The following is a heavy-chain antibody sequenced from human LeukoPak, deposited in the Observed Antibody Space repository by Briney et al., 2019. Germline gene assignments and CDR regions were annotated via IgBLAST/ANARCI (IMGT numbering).Heavy chain of an antibody. J-gene: IGHJ6*03. CDR1: GFTFSNAW. D-gene: IGHD6-19*01. CDR2: IKSKTDGGTT. Sequence: GGSLRLSCAASGFTFSNAWMSWVRQAPGKGLEWVGRIKSKTDGGTTVYAAPVKGRFTISRDDSKNTLYLQMNSLKTEDTAVYYCQQWLVRGYYYYYYMDVWGKGTTVTVSS. CDR3: QQWLVRGYYYYYYMDV. V-gene: IGHV3-15*01.